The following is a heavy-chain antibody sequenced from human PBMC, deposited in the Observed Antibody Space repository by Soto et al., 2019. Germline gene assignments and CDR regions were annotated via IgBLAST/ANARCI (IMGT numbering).Heavy chain of an antibody. Sequence: KTGGSLRLSCAASGFTFSNAWMSWVLQAPGKGLEWVGRIKSKTDGGTTDYAAPVKGRFTISRDDSKNTLYLQMNSLKTEDTAVYYCTTDGDLWFGEFRLYYYYYGMDVWGQGTTVTVSS. J-gene: IGHJ6*02. D-gene: IGHD3-10*01. CDR3: TTDGDLWFGEFRLYYYYYGMDV. CDR2: IKSKTDGGTT. V-gene: IGHV3-15*01. CDR1: GFTFSNAW.